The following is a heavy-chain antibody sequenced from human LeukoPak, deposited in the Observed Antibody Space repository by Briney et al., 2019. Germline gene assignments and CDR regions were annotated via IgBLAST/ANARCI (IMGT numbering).Heavy chain of an antibody. CDR3: AKAHNYGSSDY. J-gene: IGHJ4*02. CDR1: GFTFSDYW. V-gene: IGHV3-30*18. CDR2: ISYDGSNK. Sequence: PGGSLRLSCAASGFTFSDYWMTWVRQAPGKGLEWVAVISYDGSNKYYADSVKGRFTISRDNSKNTLYLQMNSLRAEDTAVYYCAKAHNYGSSDYWGQGTLVTVSS. D-gene: IGHD4-17*01.